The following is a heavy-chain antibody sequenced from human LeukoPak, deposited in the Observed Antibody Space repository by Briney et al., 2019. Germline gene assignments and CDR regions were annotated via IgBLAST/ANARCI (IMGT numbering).Heavy chain of an antibody. J-gene: IGHJ4*02. Sequence: SETLSLTCAVYGGSFSGYYWSWIRQPPGKGLEWIGEINHSGSTNYNPSLKSRVTISVDTSKNQFSLKLSSVTAADTAAYYCARGSRVYDSSGYYPSIKKRHYFDYWGQGTLVTVSS. CDR3: ARGSRVYDSSGYYPSIKKRHYFDY. CDR1: GGSFSGYY. CDR2: INHSGST. V-gene: IGHV4-34*01. D-gene: IGHD3-22*01.